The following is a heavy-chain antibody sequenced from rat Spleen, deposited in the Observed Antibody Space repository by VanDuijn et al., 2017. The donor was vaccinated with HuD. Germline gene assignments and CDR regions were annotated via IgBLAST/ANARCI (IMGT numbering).Heavy chain of an antibody. D-gene: IGHD1-2*01. CDR2: ITNASGGT. J-gene: IGHJ3*01. V-gene: IGHV5-25*01. CDR1: GITFSDYY. CDR3: TRLGITIGAGHWFAY. Sequence: EVQLVESGGGLVQPGRSMKVSCAASGITFSDYYMAWVRQAPTKGLEWVASITNASGGTHYPDSVKGRFTISRDIAKSTLFLQMNDLRSEDTATYYCTRLGITIGAGHWFAYWGQGTLVTVSS.